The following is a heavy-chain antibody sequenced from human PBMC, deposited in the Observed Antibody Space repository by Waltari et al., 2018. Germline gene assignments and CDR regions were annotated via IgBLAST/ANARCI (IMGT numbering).Heavy chain of an antibody. J-gene: IGHJ4*02. CDR2: IGPYNGNA. D-gene: IGHD3-22*01. CDR1: GYTFTNFG. V-gene: IGHV1-18*01. CDR3: ARGGGPRTVVALTFDL. Sequence: QVQLVQSGAEVKKPGASVKVSCKASGYTFTNFGINWLRQAPGQELEWMGWIGPYNGNADYEQKLQGRVTMTTDTSTKTAFLELRSLRSDDTAVYYCARGGGPRTVVALTFDLWGQGTLVTVSS.